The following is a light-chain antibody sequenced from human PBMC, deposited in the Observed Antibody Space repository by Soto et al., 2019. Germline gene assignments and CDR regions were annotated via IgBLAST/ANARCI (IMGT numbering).Light chain of an antibody. J-gene: IGKJ4*01. CDR3: QQYYSYPLT. Sequence: EIVMTQSPATLSLSPGERATLSCWASQSVSSYLAWYQHKPGQAPRLLIYDASNRATGIPARFSGSGSGTDFTLTISCLQSEDFATYYCQQYYSYPLTFGGGTKVDIK. V-gene: IGKV3D-15*01. CDR1: QSVSSY. CDR2: DAS.